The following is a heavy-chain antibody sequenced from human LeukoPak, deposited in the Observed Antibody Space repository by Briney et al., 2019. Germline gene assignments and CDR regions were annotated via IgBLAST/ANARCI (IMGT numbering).Heavy chain of an antibody. J-gene: IGHJ3*02. Sequence: GGSLRLSCAASGFTFSSYAMSWVRQAPGKGLEWVSGIGYTGDSTFYADSVKGRFTVSRDSSKNTLFLHMNSLRAEDTALYYCAKPPTVDAAFDIWGQGTMVTVSS. CDR3: AKPPTVDAAFDI. CDR2: IGYTGDST. D-gene: IGHD4-23*01. V-gene: IGHV3-23*01. CDR1: GFTFSSYA.